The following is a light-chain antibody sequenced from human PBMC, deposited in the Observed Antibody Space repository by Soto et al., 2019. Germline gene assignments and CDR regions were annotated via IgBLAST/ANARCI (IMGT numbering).Light chain of an antibody. CDR2: KAS. CDR3: QQYNSPYT. CDR1: QSISSW. Sequence: QSPSTLSASVGDRVTITCRASQSISSWLAWYQQKPGKAPKLLIYKASSLESGVPSRFSGSGSGTEFTLTISSLQPDDFATYYCQQYNSPYTFGQGTRLEIK. J-gene: IGKJ5*01. V-gene: IGKV1-5*03.